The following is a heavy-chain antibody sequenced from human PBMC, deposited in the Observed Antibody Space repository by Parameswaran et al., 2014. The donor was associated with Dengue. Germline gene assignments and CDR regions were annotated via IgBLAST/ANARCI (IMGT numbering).Heavy chain of an antibody. CDR2: VYKSGNT. D-gene: IGHD2-15*01. Sequence: PGKGLEWIGYVYKSGNTNYNPSLKSRVTISLDTSKTQFYLDLSSVTAADTAVYYCARRGGYCISGSCSDLFYYHGMDVWGQGTTVTVSS. CDR3: ARRGGYCISGSCSDLFYYHGMDV. V-gene: IGHV4-4*08. J-gene: IGHJ6*02.